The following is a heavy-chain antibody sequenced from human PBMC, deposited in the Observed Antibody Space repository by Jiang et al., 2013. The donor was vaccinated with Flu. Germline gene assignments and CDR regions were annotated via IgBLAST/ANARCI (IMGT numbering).Heavy chain of an antibody. CDR3: ARHRVAAQLSIRWFDP. V-gene: IGHV4-38-2*01. Sequence: GSIYHSGSTYYKPSLKSRVTISVDTSKNQXSLKLSSVTAADTAVYYCARHRVAAQLSIRWFDPWGQGTLVTVSS. J-gene: IGHJ5*02. CDR2: IYHSGST. D-gene: IGHD1-1*01.